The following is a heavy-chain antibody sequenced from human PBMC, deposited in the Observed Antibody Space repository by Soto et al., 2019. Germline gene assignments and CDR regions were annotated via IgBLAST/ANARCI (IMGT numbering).Heavy chain of an antibody. V-gene: IGHV3-23*01. CDR2: ISGSGGST. CDR3: AKDRGYFSGGSCYPLDVLDI. D-gene: IGHD2-15*01. CDR1: GFTFSSYA. J-gene: IGHJ3*02. Sequence: GGSLRLSCAASGFTFSSYAMSWVRQAPGKGLEWVSAISGSGGSTCYADSVKGRFTISRDNSKNSLYLQMNSLRAEDTALYYCAKDRGYFSGGSCYPLDVLDIWGKGAMVTVSS.